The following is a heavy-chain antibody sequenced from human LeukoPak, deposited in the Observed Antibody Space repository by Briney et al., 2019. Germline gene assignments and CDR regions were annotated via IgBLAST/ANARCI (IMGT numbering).Heavy chain of an antibody. J-gene: IGHJ3*02. Sequence: GGSLRLSCAASGLAFSSSAMNWVRQTPGKGLEWLSYSSASSSDVYYADSVKGRFTISRDNAKSSLYLQMNSLTAEDTAIYFCTRGRDHAFDIWGQGTRVTVSS. V-gene: IGHV3-48*01. CDR3: TRGRDHAFDI. CDR2: SSASSSDV. CDR1: GLAFSSSA.